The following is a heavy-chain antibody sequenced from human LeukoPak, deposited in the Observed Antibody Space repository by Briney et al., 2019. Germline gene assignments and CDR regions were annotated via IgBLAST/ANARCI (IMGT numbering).Heavy chain of an antibody. D-gene: IGHD3-10*01. J-gene: IGHJ4*02. V-gene: IGHV4-39*07. CDR3: ARDPSSYYGSGSYQL. CDR2: IYYSGST. Sequence: PETLSLTCTVSGGSVSSSSYYWGWIRQPPGKGLEWIGSIYYSGSTYYNPSLKSRVTISVDTSKNQFSLKLSSVTAADTAVYYCARDPSSYYGSGSYQLWGQGTLVTVSS. CDR1: GGSVSSSSYY.